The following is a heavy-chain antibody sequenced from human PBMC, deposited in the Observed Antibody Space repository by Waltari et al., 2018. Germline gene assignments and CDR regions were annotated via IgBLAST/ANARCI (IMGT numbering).Heavy chain of an antibody. CDR2: IYYSGST. J-gene: IGHJ5*02. Sequence: QVQLQESGPGLVKPSETLSLTCTVSGGSVSSGSYYWSWIRQPPGKGLEWIGYIYYSGSTNYNPSLKSRVTISVDTSKNQFSLKLSSVTAADTAVYYCAREERQPGWLLTGWFDPWGQGTLVTVSS. D-gene: IGHD5-12*01. CDR1: GGSVSSGSYY. V-gene: IGHV4-61*01. CDR3: AREERQPGWLLTGWFDP.